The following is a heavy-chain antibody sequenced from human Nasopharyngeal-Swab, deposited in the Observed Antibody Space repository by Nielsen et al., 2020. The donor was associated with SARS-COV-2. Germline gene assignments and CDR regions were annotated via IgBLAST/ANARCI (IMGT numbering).Heavy chain of an antibody. J-gene: IGHJ4*02. CDR3: ARDLHYGSGTY. CDR2: ISYDGSNK. CDR1: GFTFSSYG. D-gene: IGHD3-10*01. Sequence: GESLKISCAASGFTFSSYGMHWVRQAPGKGLEWVAVISYDGSNKYYADSVKGRFTISRDNSKNTLYLQMNSLRAEDTAVYYCARDLHYGSGTYWGQETLVTVSS. V-gene: IGHV3-30*03.